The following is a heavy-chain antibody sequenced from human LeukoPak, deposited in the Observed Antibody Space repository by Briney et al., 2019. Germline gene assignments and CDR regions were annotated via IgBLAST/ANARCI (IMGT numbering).Heavy chain of an antibody. D-gene: IGHD2-15*01. J-gene: IGHJ4*02. CDR2: INHSGST. V-gene: IGHV4-34*01. Sequence: SETLSLTCAVYGGSFSGYYWSWIRQPPGKGLEWIGEINHSGSTNYNPSLKSRVTISVDTSKNQFSPKLSSVTAADTAVYYCARGGVVVEFDYWGQGTLVTVSS. CDR3: ARGGVVVEFDY. CDR1: GGSFSGYY.